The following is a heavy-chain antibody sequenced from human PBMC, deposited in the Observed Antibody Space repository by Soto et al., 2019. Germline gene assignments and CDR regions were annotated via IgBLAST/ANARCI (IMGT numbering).Heavy chain of an antibody. CDR1: GFTFSTYA. V-gene: IGHV3-30-3*01. J-gene: IGHJ4*02. D-gene: IGHD6-13*01. CDR3: ARWVYAFDY. CDR2: ISYDASNK. Sequence: LRLSCAASGFTFSTYAMNWVLQTPGKGLEWVAAISYDASNKYYAGSVKGRFTISRDNYKNTLYLQMNSLRTEDTAMYYCARWVYAFDYWGQGTLVTVSS.